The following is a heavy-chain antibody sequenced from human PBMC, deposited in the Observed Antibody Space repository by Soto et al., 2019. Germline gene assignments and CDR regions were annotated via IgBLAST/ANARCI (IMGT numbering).Heavy chain of an antibody. CDR3: ARARWYDAFDI. V-gene: IGHV4-38-2*01. J-gene: IGHJ3*02. CDR1: GFLIRSGHY. D-gene: IGHD2-15*01. Sequence: PSETLSLTCAVSGFLIRSGHYWGLIRKPPGKGLEWVGSIYYGGNTYYNPPLKSRVAISVDMSKNEFSLNLSSVTAADTAVYYCARARWYDAFDIWGQGTLVTVSS. CDR2: IYYGGNT.